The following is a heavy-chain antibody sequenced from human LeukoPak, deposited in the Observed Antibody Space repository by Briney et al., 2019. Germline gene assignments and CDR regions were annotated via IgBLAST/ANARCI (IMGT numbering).Heavy chain of an antibody. J-gene: IGHJ4*02. CDR1: GFTFYDYA. CDR2: ISWNSGSI. D-gene: IGHD3-22*01. V-gene: IGHV3-9*01. Sequence: PGGSLRLSCAASGFTFYDYAMRWVRQAPGKGLEWVSGISWNSGSIGYADSVEGRFTISRDNAKNSLYLQMNSLRAEDTALYYCAKDMGAGYYYDSSGYLFDYWGQGTLVTVSS. CDR3: AKDMGAGYYYDSSGYLFDY.